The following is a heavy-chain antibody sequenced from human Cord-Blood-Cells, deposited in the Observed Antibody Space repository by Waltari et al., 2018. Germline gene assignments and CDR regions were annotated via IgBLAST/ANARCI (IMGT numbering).Heavy chain of an antibody. CDR1: GGSFSGYY. CDR2: INHSGST. CDR3: ARHMGYSGSYYYFDY. J-gene: IGHJ4*02. D-gene: IGHD1-26*01. Sequence: QVQLQKWGAGLLKPSETLSLTCAVYGGSFSGYYWSWRRQPPGKGLEWIGEINHSGSTNYNPSLKSRVTISVDTSKNQFSLKLSSVTAADTAVYYCARHMGYSGSYYYFDYWGQGTLVTVSS. V-gene: IGHV4-34*01.